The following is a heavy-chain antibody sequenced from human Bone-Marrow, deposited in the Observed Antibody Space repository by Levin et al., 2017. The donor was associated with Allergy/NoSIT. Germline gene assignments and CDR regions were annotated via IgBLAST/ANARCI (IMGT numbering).Heavy chain of an antibody. CDR2: MHYSGTT. D-gene: IGHD1-7*01. CDR1: GGSVSSSLYS. Sequence: PSETLSLTCTVSGGSVSSSLYSWAWIRQPPGKGSEWIGSMHYSGTTYYNPSLKSRVAMSVDTSKNQFSLKLTSVTAADTAVYYCARDGRNYGTLDYWGQGTLVTVSS. CDR3: ARDGRNYGTLDY. V-gene: IGHV4-39*07. J-gene: IGHJ4*02.